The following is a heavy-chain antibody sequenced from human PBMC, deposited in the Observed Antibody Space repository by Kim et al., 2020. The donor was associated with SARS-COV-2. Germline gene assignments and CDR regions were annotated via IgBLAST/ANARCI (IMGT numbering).Heavy chain of an antibody. CDR2: SSP. J-gene: IGHJ4*02. Sequence: SSPTYADSVKGRFTISRDNAKNTLYLQRNSLRAEDTAVYYCARVGAGFDYWGQGTLVTVSS. D-gene: IGHD3-16*01. V-gene: IGHV3-74*01. CDR3: ARVGAGFDY.